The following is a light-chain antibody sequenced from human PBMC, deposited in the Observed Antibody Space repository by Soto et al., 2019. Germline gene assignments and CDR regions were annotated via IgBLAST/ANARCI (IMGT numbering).Light chain of an antibody. CDR1: SSDVGGYNY. J-gene: IGLJ3*02. CDR3: SSYTRNSTMV. CDR2: EVS. V-gene: IGLV2-14*01. Sequence: QSVLTQPASVSGSPGQSITISCTGTSSDVGGYNYVSWYQQYPGKAPKLMISEVSNRPSGVSTRFSGSKSGNTASLTISGLQAEDEADYYCSSYTRNSTMVFGGGTKVTVL.